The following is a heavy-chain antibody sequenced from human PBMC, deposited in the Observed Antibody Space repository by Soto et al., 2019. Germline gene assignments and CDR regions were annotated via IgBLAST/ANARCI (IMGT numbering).Heavy chain of an antibody. D-gene: IGHD6-6*01. CDR3: ARDQAGNIAARLLQDDAFDI. Sequence: QVQLVQSGAEVKKPGSSVKVSCKASGGTFSSYTISWVRQAPGQGLEWMGRIIPILGIANYAQKFQGRVTITADKSTSTAYMEMSSLISEDTAVYYCARDQAGNIAARLLQDDAFDIWGQGTMVTVSS. CDR1: GGTFSSYT. V-gene: IGHV1-69*08. J-gene: IGHJ3*02. CDR2: IIPILGIA.